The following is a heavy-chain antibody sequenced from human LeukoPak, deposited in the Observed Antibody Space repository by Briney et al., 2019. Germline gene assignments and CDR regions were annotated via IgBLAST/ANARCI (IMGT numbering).Heavy chain of an antibody. CDR2: IYYSGST. CDR3: ASRGGVVVVPAAIVPFDP. D-gene: IGHD2-2*02. Sequence: SETLSLTCTVSGGSISSYYWSWIRQPPGKGLEWIGYIYYSGSTYYNPSLKSRVTISVDTSKNQFSLKLSSVTAADTAVYYCASRGGVVVVPAAIVPFDPWGQGTLVTVSS. CDR1: GGSISSYY. V-gene: IGHV4-59*08. J-gene: IGHJ5*02.